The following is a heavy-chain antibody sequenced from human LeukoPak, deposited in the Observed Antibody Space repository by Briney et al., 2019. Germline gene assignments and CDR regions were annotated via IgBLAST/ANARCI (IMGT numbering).Heavy chain of an antibody. CDR1: GFTFSSFW. J-gene: IGHJ4*02. CDR2: IKKDGSQK. D-gene: IGHD3-3*01. V-gene: IGHV3-7*03. CDR3: TRVFGGYDVSDY. Sequence: PVGSLRLSCAASGFTFSSFWMSWVRQAPGKGLEWVANIKKDGSQKYYVDSVEGRFTISRDNAKNSLYLQMDSLRVDDTAVYYCTRVFGGYDVSDYWGQGTLVTVSS.